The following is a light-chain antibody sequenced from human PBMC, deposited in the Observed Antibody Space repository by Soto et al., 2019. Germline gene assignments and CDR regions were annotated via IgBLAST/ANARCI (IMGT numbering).Light chain of an antibody. Sequence: QSVLTQPASVSGSPGQSITISCTGTSSDVGGYNYVSWYQQHPGKAPKLMIYEVSNRPSGVSNRFSGSKSGNTASLTISGIQAEDEADYYCSSYTSGRTWVFGGGTKLTVL. CDR2: EVS. CDR3: SSYTSGRTWV. V-gene: IGLV2-14*01. J-gene: IGLJ3*02. CDR1: SSDVGGYNY.